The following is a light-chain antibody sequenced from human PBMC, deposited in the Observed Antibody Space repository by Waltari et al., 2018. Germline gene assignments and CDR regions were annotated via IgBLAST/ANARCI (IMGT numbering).Light chain of an antibody. J-gene: IGKJ2*01. CDR1: QSLLYSSNNKNY. Sequence: DIVMTQSPDSLAVSLGERATINCKSSQSLLYSSNNKNYLAWYQQQPGQPPKLLIYWASIRESGVPDRFSGSGSGTDFTLTISSLQAEDVAVYYCQQYSNTPPYTFGQGTKLEIK. V-gene: IGKV4-1*01. CDR2: WAS. CDR3: QQYSNTPPYT.